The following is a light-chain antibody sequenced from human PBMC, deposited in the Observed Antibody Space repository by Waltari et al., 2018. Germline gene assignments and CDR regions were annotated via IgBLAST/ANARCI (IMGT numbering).Light chain of an antibody. V-gene: IGKV3-20*01. CDR2: GAS. CDR3: QHYVRLPAT. Sequence: IVLTQSPGPLSLSPGDRATLSCRASQSVSRSLAWYQQKPGQAPNLLIYGASTRATGIPDRFTGSGSGTDFSLTISSLEPEDFAIYFCQHYVRLPATFGQGTKVEIK. CDR1: QSVSRS. J-gene: IGKJ1*01.